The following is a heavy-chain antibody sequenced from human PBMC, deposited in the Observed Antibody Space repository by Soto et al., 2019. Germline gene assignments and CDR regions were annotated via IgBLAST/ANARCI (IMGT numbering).Heavy chain of an antibody. CDR3: AKPGSSGYYGGGDYFDY. V-gene: IGHV3-30*18. CDR2: ISYAGSKK. CDR1: GFTFSNYA. Sequence: QVQLVESGGDVVQPGRSLRLSCVGAGFTFSNYAMHWVRQAPGKGLELVAVISYAGSKKYYADSVKGRITISRDNYKETLDLQMHGVRAPDPAVYYCAKPGSSGYYGGGDYFDYWGQGTLVTVSS. D-gene: IGHD3-22*01. J-gene: IGHJ4*02.